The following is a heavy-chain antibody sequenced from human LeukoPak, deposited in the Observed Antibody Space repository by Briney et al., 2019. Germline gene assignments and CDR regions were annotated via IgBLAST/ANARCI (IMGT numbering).Heavy chain of an antibody. Sequence: GASVKVSCKASGYTFTSYGISWVRQAPGQGLEWMGWISAYNGNTNYAQKFQGRVTMTRNTSTSTAYMELSSLRSEDTAVYYCARGPPNWGFDYWGQGTLVTVSS. CDR1: GYTFTSYG. V-gene: IGHV1-18*01. D-gene: IGHD7-27*01. CDR3: ARGPPNWGFDY. J-gene: IGHJ4*02. CDR2: ISAYNGNT.